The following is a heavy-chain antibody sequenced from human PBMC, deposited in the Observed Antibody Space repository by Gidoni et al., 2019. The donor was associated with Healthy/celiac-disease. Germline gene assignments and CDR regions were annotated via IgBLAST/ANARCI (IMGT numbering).Heavy chain of an antibody. D-gene: IGHD6-13*01. V-gene: IGHV4-39*01. CDR3: ARPHESERGIAAAGTFNWFDP. CDR2: IYYSGGT. J-gene: IGHJ5*02. CDR1: GGSISSRSYY. Sequence: QLQLQASGPGLVKPSETLSLTCTVSGGSISSRSYYWGWIRQPPGKGLGWIGSIYYSGGTYYNPSLKSRVTISVDTSKNQFSLKLSSVTAADTAVYYCARPHESERGIAAAGTFNWFDPWGQGTLVTVSS.